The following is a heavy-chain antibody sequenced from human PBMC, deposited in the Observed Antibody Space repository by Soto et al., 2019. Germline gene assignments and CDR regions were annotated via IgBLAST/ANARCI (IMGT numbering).Heavy chain of an antibody. CDR1: GGSISNGGYY. V-gene: IGHV4-31*03. J-gene: IGHJ4*01. CDR3: ASVRGTGSYAEYYFDS. Sequence: SETLCLTCTVSGGSISNGGYYLNWVRQHPGKGLEWIGYIHYSGSTWYNPSLESRVTISVDTSKDQFSLKLRSVAAADTAVYYCASVRGTGSYAEYYFDSWGKGTLVTVSS. D-gene: IGHD3-10*01. CDR2: IHYSGST.